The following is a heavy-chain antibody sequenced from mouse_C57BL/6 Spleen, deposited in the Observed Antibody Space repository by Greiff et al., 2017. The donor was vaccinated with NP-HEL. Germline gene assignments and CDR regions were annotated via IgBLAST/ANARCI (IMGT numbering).Heavy chain of an antibody. CDR1: GYTFTSYW. CDR2: IYPSDSET. CDR3: ARGDYSNYWYFDY. J-gene: IGHJ2*01. Sequence: VQLQQPGAELVRPGSSVKLSCKASGYTFTSYWMDWVKQRPGQGLEWIGNIYPSDSETHYNQKFKDKATLTVDKSSSTAYMQLSSLTSEDSAVYYCARGDYSNYWYFDYWGQGTTLTVSS. D-gene: IGHD2-5*01. V-gene: IGHV1-61*01.